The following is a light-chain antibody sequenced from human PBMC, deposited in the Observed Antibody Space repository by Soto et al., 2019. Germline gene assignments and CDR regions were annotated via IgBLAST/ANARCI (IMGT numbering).Light chain of an antibody. CDR3: QQANSFPFT. Sequence: DIPMTQSPASVSASVGDRVPISCRASQGISSWLDGYQQKPGKAPKLMIYAASIVQSGVPSRFSGSGSGKDFTLTIRGMEPEDFSSYYGQQANSFPFTFGPGPKVVIK. J-gene: IGKJ3*01. V-gene: IGKV1-12*01. CDR1: QGISSW. CDR2: AAS.